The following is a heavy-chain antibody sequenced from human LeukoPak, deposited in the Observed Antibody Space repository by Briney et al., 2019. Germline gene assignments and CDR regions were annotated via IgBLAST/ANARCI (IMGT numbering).Heavy chain of an antibody. V-gene: IGHV3-66*01. J-gene: IGHJ6*02. D-gene: IGHD4-17*01. CDR3: ARDRVDYGDYYGMDV. CDR1: GFTVSSNY. CDR2: IYSGGST. Sequence: GGSLRLSCEASGFTVSSNYMSWVRQAPGKGLEWVSVIYSGGSTYYADSVKGRFTISRDNSKNTLYLQMNSLRAEDTAVYYCARDRVDYGDYYGMDVWGQGTTVTVSS.